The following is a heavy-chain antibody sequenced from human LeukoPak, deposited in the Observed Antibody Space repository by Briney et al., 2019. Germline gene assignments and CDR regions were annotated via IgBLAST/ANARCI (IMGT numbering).Heavy chain of an antibody. CDR2: INHSGST. J-gene: IGHJ4*02. V-gene: IGHV4-38-2*02. CDR3: AAGGGYCSGGSCYSIDY. CDR1: GYSISSGYY. D-gene: IGHD2-15*01. Sequence: PSETLFLTCTVSGYSISSGYYWGWIRQAPGKGLEWIGEINHSGSTNYNPSLKSRVTISVDTSKNQFSLKLSSVTAADTAVYYCAAGGGYCSGGSCYSIDYWGQGTLVTVSS.